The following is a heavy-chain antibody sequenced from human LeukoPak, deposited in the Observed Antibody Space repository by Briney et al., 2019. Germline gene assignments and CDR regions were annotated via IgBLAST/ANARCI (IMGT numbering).Heavy chain of an antibody. D-gene: IGHD2-15*01. CDR1: GFTFSSYG. Sequence: GGSLRLSCAASGFTFSSYGMHWVRQAPGKGLEWVAVIWYDGSNKYYADSVKGRFTISRDNSKNTVYVQMNSLRAEDTAVYYCARICSGGSCYFSSIWGQGTMVTVSS. CDR2: IWYDGSNK. CDR3: ARICSGGSCYFSSI. V-gene: IGHV3-33*01. J-gene: IGHJ3*02.